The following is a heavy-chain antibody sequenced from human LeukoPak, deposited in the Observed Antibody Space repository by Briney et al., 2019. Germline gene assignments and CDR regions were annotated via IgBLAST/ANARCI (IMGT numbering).Heavy chain of an antibody. V-gene: IGHV1-69*06. J-gene: IGHJ4*02. Sequence: SVKVSCKASVGTFSSYAICWVRQAPRQGIEWVGGIIPIFGTANYAQKFQGRVTITADKSTSTAYMQLSSLGTDDTAVCYCASLAAAGDYWGQGTLVSVSS. D-gene: IGHD6-13*01. CDR3: ASLAAAGDY. CDR1: VGTFSSYA. CDR2: IIPIFGTA.